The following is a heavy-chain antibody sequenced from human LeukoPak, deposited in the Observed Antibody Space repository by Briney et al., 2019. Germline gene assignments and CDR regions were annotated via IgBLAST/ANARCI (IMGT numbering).Heavy chain of an antibody. D-gene: IGHD6-13*01. CDR1: GFTFSSYW. CDR3: ARALGTGSSWYHVFDI. Sequence: GGSLRLSCAASGFTFSSYWMGWVRQAPGKGPEWVANIRQDGKQKYYVDSVKGRFTISRDNAKNSLYLQMDSLRAEDTAVYYCARALGTGSSWYHVFDIWGQGTMVTFSS. J-gene: IGHJ3*02. V-gene: IGHV3-7*04. CDR2: IRQDGKQK.